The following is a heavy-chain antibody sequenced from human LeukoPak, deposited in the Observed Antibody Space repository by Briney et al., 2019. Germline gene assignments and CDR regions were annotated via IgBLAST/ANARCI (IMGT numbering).Heavy chain of an antibody. V-gene: IGHV1-2*02. Sequence: ASVKVSCKASGYTFIDYYIHWVRQAPGQGLEWMGWINPSSGGTNYAQKFQGRVTMTRDTSISTAYMELSRLTSDDTAVYYCAPLGYCSGGSCSQGDYWGQGTLVTVSS. CDR3: APLGYCSGGSCSQGDY. CDR1: GYTFIDYY. D-gene: IGHD2-15*01. J-gene: IGHJ4*02. CDR2: INPSSGGT.